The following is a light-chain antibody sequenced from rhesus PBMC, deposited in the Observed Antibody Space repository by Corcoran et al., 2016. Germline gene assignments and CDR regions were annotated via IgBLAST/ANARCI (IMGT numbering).Light chain of an antibody. V-gene: IGKV4-1*01. CDR2: WAS. CDR3: QQYYTSPYN. J-gene: IGKJ2*01. CDR1: QSLLYSSNNQKY. Sequence: DIVMTQSPDSLAVSLGERVTIDCKSSQSLLYSSNNQKYLAWYQQKPVQAPTLLIYWASTRESGVPNVFSGSGSVTDFTLTISGLQAEDVAVYYCQQYYTSPYNFGQGTKVEIK.